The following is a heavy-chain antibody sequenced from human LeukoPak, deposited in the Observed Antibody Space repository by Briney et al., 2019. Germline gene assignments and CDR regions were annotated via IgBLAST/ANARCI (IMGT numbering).Heavy chain of an antibody. CDR1: GVSISRSY. D-gene: IGHD5-24*01. Sequence: SETLSLTCTVSGVSISRSYWIWIRQTPGKGLEWIGYISYSGVSSYNPSLKSRVTISADTSKNQFSLNLSSVTAADTAVYYGARLPEGGYATSLGWFGPWGQGTRVTVSS. V-gene: IGHV4-59*08. CDR3: ARLPEGGYATSLGWFGP. J-gene: IGHJ5*02. CDR2: ISYSGVS.